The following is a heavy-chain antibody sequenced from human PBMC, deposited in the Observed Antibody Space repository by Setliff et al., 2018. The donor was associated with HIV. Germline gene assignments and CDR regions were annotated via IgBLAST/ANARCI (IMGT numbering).Heavy chain of an antibody. CDR3: ARESLNKSGWRTYGLDV. D-gene: IGHD6-19*01. J-gene: IGHJ6*02. CDR2: IYYSGST. CDR1: GGSISSHY. V-gene: IGHV4-59*11. Sequence: KTSETLSLTCTVSGGSISSHYWSWIRQPPGKGLEWIGSIYYSGSTNYNPSLKSRVTMSVDTSKNQFSLKLNSVTTADTAVYYCARESLNKSGWRTYGLDVWGQGTTVTVSS.